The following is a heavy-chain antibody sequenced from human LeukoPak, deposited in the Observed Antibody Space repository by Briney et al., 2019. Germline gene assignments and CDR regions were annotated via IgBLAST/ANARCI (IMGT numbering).Heavy chain of an antibody. CDR3: ARVGIYCSSTSCYYYYGMDV. V-gene: IGHV4-34*01. D-gene: IGHD2-2*01. Sequence: SETLSLTCTVSGGSISSYYWSWIRQPPGKGLEWIGEINHSGSTNYNPSLKSRVTISVDTSKNQFSLKLSSVTAADTAVYYCARVGIYCSSTSCYYYYGMDVWGQGTTVTVSS. CDR2: INHSGST. CDR1: GGSISSYY. J-gene: IGHJ6*02.